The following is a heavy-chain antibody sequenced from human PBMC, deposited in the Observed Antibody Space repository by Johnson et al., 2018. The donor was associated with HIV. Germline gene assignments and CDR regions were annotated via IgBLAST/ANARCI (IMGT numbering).Heavy chain of an antibody. V-gene: IGHV3-30*04. CDR1: RFTFSSYA. CDR3: AREGRTGPDTFDI. Sequence: MQLVESGGGVVQPGRSLRLSCAASRFTFSSYAMHWVRQAPGKGLEWVAIISYDGSNKNYADSVKGRFTVSRDNSKNTLFLQMNGLRAEDTAVYYCAREGRTGPDTFDIWGQGTMVTVSS. CDR2: ISYDGSNK. J-gene: IGHJ3*02.